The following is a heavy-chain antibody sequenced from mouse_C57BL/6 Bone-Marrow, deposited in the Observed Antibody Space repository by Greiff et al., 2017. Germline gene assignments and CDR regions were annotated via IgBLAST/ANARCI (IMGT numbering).Heavy chain of an antibody. Sequence: QVQLKESGPGLVAPSQSLSITCTVSGFSLTSYAISWVRQPPGKGLAWLGVIWTGGGTNYNSALKSRLSISKDNSKSQVFLKMNSLQTDDTARYYCARHYEGPYYYAMDYWGQGTSVTVSS. V-gene: IGHV2-9-1*01. CDR2: IWTGGGT. CDR1: GFSLTSYA. D-gene: IGHD2-4*01. J-gene: IGHJ4*01. CDR3: ARHYEGPYYYAMDY.